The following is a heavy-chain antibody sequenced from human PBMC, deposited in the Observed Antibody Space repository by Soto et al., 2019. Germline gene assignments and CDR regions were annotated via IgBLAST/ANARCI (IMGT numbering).Heavy chain of an antibody. CDR2: ISWNSGSI. J-gene: IGHJ4*02. D-gene: IGHD2-2*01. CDR3: AKDLFVVPAAMSFDY. CDR1: GFTFDDYA. Sequence: PGGSLRLSCAASGFTFDDYAMHWVRQAPGKGLEWVSGISWNSGSIGYADSVKGRFTISRDNAKNSLYLQMNSLRAEDTALYYCAKDLFVVPAAMSFDYWGQGTLVTVSS. V-gene: IGHV3-9*01.